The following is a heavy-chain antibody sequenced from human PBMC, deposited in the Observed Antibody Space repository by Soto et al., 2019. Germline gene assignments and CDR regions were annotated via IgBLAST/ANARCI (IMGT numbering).Heavy chain of an antibody. D-gene: IGHD2-15*01. CDR3: ARAFRVAGTRWWFAP. CDR1: GYTFTSYD. V-gene: IGHV1-18*01. J-gene: IGHJ5*02. CDR2: ISAYNGNT. Sequence: QVQLVQSGAEVKKPGASVKVSCRASGYTFTSYDISWVRQAPGQGLEWMGWISAYNGNTNYAQKLQGRVTMTTGTSTSTAYWERRSLRSDDTVVYYCARAFRVAGTRWWFAPWGQGTLVTVSS.